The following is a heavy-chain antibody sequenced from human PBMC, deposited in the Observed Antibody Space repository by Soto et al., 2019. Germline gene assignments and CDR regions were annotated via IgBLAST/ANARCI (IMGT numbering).Heavy chain of an antibody. CDR2: IWYDGSNK. Sequence: QVQLVESGGGVVQPGRSLRLSCAASGFTFSSYGMHWVRQAPGKGLEWVAVIWYDGSNKYYADSVKGRFTISRDNSKNTLYLHMNSLRAEDTAVYYCARDPSGNYYGSGSYPCDYWGQGTLVTVSS. D-gene: IGHD3-10*01. CDR3: ARDPSGNYYGSGSYPCDY. J-gene: IGHJ4*02. V-gene: IGHV3-33*01. CDR1: GFTFSSYG.